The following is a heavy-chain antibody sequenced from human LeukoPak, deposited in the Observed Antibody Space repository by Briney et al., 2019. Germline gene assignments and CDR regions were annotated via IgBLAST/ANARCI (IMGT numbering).Heavy chain of an antibody. V-gene: IGHV1-24*01. CDR3: ATFGGYDWHHFVTGSAY. D-gene: IGHD5-12*01. J-gene: IGHJ4*02. CDR1: GYTLTELS. Sequence: ASVKVSCKVSGYTLTELSMHWVRQAPGKGLEWMGGFDPEDGETIYAQKFQGRVTMTEDTSTDTAYMELSSLRSEDTAVYYCATFGGYDWHHFVTGSAYWGQGTLVTVSS. CDR2: FDPEDGET.